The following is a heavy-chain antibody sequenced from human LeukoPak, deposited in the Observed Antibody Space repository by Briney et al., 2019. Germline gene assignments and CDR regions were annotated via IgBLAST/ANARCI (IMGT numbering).Heavy chain of an antibody. D-gene: IGHD1-26*01. CDR3: ARDVGVRAFDI. CDR1: GGSISSGGYY. J-gene: IGHJ3*02. V-gene: IGHV4-31*03. Sequence: SETLSLTCTVSGGSISSGGYYWSWIRQHPGKGLEWIGYIYYSGSTYYNPSLESRVTISVDTSKNQFSLKLSSVTAADTAVYYCARDVGVRAFDIWGQGTMVTVSS. CDR2: IYYSGST.